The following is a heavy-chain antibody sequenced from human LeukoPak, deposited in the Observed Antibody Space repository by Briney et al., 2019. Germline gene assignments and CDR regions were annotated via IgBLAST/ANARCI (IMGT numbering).Heavy chain of an antibody. V-gene: IGHV4-34*01. CDR1: GGSFSGYY. D-gene: IGHD6-19*01. Sequence: SETLSLTCAVYGGSFSGYYWSWIRQPPGKGLEWIGEINHSGSTNYNPSLKSRVTISVDTSKNQFSLKLSSVTAADTAVYYCARGPRGIAVAGTKYRYGMDVWGQGTTVTVSS. CDR3: ARGPRGIAVAGTKYRYGMDV. CDR2: INHSGST. J-gene: IGHJ6*02.